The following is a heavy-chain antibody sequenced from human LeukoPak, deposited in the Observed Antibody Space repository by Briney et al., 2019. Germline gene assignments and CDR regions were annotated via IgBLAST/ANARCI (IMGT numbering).Heavy chain of an antibody. Sequence: SGPTLVKPTQTLTLTCTFSGFPLSTSGGGVGWIRQPPGKALERLALTYWHDDKRYSPSLKSRLTINKDSSKNQVVLTMTNMDPVDTATYYCAHHMTTVTTFVPWGQGTLVTVSS. CDR2: TYWHDDK. CDR3: AHHMTTVTTFVP. CDR1: GFPLSTSGGG. V-gene: IGHV2-5*01. D-gene: IGHD4-17*01. J-gene: IGHJ5*02.